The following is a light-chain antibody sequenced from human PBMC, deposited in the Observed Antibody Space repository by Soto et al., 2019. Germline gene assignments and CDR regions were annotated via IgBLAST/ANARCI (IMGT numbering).Light chain of an antibody. Sequence: EIVLTQSPATLSLSPGERATLSCRASQSVSSYLAWYQQKPGQAPRLLIYDASNRATGIPARFSGSGSGTDFTLTNNRLVAGDFAVYYCQQRSNWAPAFGQGTKLEIK. J-gene: IGKJ2*01. CDR1: QSVSSY. CDR2: DAS. V-gene: IGKV3-11*01. CDR3: QQRSNWAPA.